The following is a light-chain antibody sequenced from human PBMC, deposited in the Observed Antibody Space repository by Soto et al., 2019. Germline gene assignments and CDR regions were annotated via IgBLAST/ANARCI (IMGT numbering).Light chain of an antibody. V-gene: IGKV3-15*01. CDR1: QSVSSN. J-gene: IGKJ1*01. CDR3: QQYNNWPRT. Sequence: IGLTQSPCTLSLSPGERATLSCRARQSVSSNLAWYQQKPGQAPRLLIYGAFTRATGIPARFSGSGSGTEFTLTISSLQSEDFAVYYCQQYNNWPRTFGQGTKVDIK. CDR2: GAF.